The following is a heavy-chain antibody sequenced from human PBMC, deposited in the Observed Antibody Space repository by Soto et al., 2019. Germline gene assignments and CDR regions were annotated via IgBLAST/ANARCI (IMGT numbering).Heavy chain of an antibody. CDR3: ARDTAGVAGTSYYFDY. D-gene: IGHD6-19*01. V-gene: IGHV1-2*04. CDR1: GYTFTGYY. J-gene: IGHJ4*02. CDR2: INPNSGGT. Sequence: ASVKVSCKASGYTFTGYYMHWVRQAPGQGLEWMGWINPNSGGTNYAQKFQGWVTMTRDTSISPAYMELSRLRSDDTAVYYCARDTAGVAGTSYYFDYWGQGTLVTVSS.